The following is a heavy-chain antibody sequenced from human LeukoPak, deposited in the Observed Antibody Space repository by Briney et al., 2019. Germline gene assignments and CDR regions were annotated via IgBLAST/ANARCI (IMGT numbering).Heavy chain of an antibody. CDR2: ISPYNGNT. V-gene: IGHV1-18*01. J-gene: IGHJ6*03. CDR1: GYRFSSYG. D-gene: IGHD2-21*01. CDR3: ARHPILGSPIVKYYMDV. Sequence: GASAKVSCKASGYRFSSYGINWVRQAPGQGLEWMGWISPYNGNTKYAEKFRGRVSMTTDTSTTTAYMELRNLRSDDTATYYCARHPILGSPIVKYYMDVWAKGTTVTVSS.